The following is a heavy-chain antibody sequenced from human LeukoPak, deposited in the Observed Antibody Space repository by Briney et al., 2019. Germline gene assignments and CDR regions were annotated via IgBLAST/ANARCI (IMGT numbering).Heavy chain of an antibody. Sequence: PGGSLRLSCAASGFTFSSYGTHWVRQAPGKGLEWVAFIRYDGSNKYYADSVKGRFTISRDNSKNTLYLQMNSLRAEDTAVYYCAKDSRLYDSSGYYYPFFDYWGQGTLVTVSS. V-gene: IGHV3-30*02. CDR1: GFTFSSYG. CDR2: IRYDGSNK. J-gene: IGHJ4*02. D-gene: IGHD3-22*01. CDR3: AKDSRLYDSSGYYYPFFDY.